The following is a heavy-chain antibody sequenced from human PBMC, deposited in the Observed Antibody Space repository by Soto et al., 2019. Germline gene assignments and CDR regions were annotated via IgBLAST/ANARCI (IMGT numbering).Heavy chain of an antibody. Sequence: HPGGSLRLSCAASGFTFSSYAMSWVRQAPGKGLEWVSAISGSGGSTYYADSVKGRFTISRDNSKNTLYLQMNSLRAEDTAVYYCAKVPLVFGVVIPYYFDYWGQGTLVTVSS. CDR3: AKVPLVFGVVIPYYFDY. D-gene: IGHD3-3*01. J-gene: IGHJ4*02. CDR1: GFTFSSYA. CDR2: ISGSGGST. V-gene: IGHV3-23*01.